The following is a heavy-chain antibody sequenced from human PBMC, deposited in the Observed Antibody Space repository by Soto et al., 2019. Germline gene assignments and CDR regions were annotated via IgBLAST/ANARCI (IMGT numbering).Heavy chain of an antibody. CDR1: GYICTIYG. D-gene: IGHD1-26*01. CDR2: ISAYNGNI. J-gene: IGHJ4*02. V-gene: IGHV1-18*04. Sequence: ASVKVSCKASGYICTIYGISCVLQAPGQGLEWMGWISAYNGNINYAQKLQGRVTMTTDTSTSTAYMELRSLRSDDTAVYYCARVGGSYYFDYWSQGTLVTVSS. CDR3: ARVGGSYYFDY.